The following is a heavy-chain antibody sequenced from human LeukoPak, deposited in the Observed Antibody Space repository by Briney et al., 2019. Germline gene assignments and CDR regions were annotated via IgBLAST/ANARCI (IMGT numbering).Heavy chain of an antibody. CDR1: GGSISSYY. V-gene: IGHV4-59*01. CDR3: ARAAPRIAARLGWFDP. J-gene: IGHJ5*02. D-gene: IGHD6-6*01. CDR2: IYYSGST. Sequence: SETLSLTCTVSGGSISSYYWSRIRQPPGKGLEWIGYIYYSGSTNYNPSLKSRVTISVDTSKNQFSLKLSSVTAADTAVYYCARAAPRIAARLGWFDPWGQGTLVTVSS.